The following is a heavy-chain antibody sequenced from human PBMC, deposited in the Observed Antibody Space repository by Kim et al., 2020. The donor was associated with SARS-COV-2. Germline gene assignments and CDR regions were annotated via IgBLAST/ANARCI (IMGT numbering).Heavy chain of an antibody. V-gene: IGHV7-4-1*02. CDR3: ARAELYSSSWYDSYYYYGMDV. J-gene: IGHJ6*02. CDR2: INTNTGHP. Sequence: ASVKVSCKASGYTFTSYAMNWVRQAPGQGLEWMGWINTNTGHPTYAQGFTGRFVFSLDTSVSTTYLQNSSLKAEDTAVYYCARAELYSSSWYDSYYYYGMDVWCQGTRVTVSS. D-gene: IGHD6-13*01. CDR1: GYTFTSYA.